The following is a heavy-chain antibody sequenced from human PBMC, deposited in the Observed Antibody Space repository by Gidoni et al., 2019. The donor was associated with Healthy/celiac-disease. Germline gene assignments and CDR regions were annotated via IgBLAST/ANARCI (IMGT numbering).Heavy chain of an antibody. CDR2: ISSSVSTI. CDR1: GFTFSDYY. J-gene: IGHJ4*02. Sequence: QVQLVESGGGLVKPGGSLSLSCAASGFTFSDYYMSWIRPAPGKGLEWVSYISSSVSTIYYADSVKGRFTISRDNAKNSLYLQMNSLRAEDTAVYYCAREPDSSGYYYYFDYWGQGTLVTVSS. D-gene: IGHD3-22*01. CDR3: AREPDSSGYYYYFDY. V-gene: IGHV3-11*01.